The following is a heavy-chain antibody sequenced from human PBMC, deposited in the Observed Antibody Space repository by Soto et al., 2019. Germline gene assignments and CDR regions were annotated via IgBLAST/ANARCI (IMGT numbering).Heavy chain of an antibody. V-gene: IGHV1-3*04. CDR3: ARSRVRGGYYFDY. CDR2: INTGNGNT. Sequence: GASVKVSCKASGYTFTTYAIHWVRQAPGQSLEWMGWINTGNGNTYYSQKMQARVTITRDTSASTAYMELSRLRSEDTAVYYCARSRVRGGYYFDYWGQGALVTSPQ. D-gene: IGHD3-16*01. CDR1: GYTFTTYA. J-gene: IGHJ4*02.